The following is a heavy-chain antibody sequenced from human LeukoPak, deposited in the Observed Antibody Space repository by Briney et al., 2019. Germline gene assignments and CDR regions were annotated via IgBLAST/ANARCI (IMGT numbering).Heavy chain of an antibody. CDR1: GFTFSSYT. J-gene: IGHJ4*02. CDR3: AKDGGLWVSAHWGDS. Sequence: GGSLRLSCTASGFTFSSYTMTWVRQAPGKGLKWVSTITTGDGNTYYADSVKGRFTVSRDDSKNTLYLQMNSLRAEDTAVYYCAKDGGLWVSAHWGDSWGRGPKSPSPQ. D-gene: IGHD7-27*01. CDR2: ITTGDGNT. V-gene: IGHV3-23*01.